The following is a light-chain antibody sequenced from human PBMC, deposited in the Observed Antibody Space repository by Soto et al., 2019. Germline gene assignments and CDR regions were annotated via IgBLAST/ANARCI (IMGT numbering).Light chain of an antibody. CDR3: QQYYSYPPT. J-gene: IGKJ1*01. Sequence: AIRMTQSPSSFSASTGDRVTITCRASQGISSYLAWYQQKPGKAPKLLIYAASTLQSGVPTRFSGSGSGTDFTLMISCLQSEDFATYYCQQYYSYPPTFGQGTKVEIK. CDR2: AAS. V-gene: IGKV1-8*01. CDR1: QGISSY.